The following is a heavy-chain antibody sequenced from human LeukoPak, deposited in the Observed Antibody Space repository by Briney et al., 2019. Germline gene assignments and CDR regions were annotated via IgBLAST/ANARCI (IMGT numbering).Heavy chain of an antibody. D-gene: IGHD3-10*01. J-gene: IGHJ4*02. Sequence: SETLSLTCTVSGGSVSNGNYYWSWLRQPPGKALEWIGYIYYSGSANYNPSLEGRVTTSVDTSKNQFSVKLSSVTAADTAVYYCARSQNYYGSGDYWSQGTLVTVSS. CDR2: IYYSGSA. V-gene: IGHV4-61*01. CDR3: ARSQNYYGSGDY. CDR1: GGSVSNGNYY.